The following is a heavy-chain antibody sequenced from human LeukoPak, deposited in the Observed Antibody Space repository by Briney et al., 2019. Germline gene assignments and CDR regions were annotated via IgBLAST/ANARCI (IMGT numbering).Heavy chain of an antibody. D-gene: IGHD1-20*01. CDR2: IYHSGST. J-gene: IGHJ5*02. CDR1: GGSISSGGYS. CDR3: ARRAQGPNWNDGNWFDP. V-gene: IGHV4-30-2*05. Sequence: SETLSLTCAVSGGSISSGGYSWSWIRQPPGKGLEWIGYIYHSGSTYYNPSLKSRVTISVDTSKNQFSLKLSSVTAADTAVYYCARRAQGPNWNDGNWFDPWGQGTLVTVFS.